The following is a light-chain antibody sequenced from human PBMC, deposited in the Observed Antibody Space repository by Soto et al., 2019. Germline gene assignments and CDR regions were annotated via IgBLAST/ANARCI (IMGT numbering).Light chain of an antibody. CDR1: QSINRW. CDR2: DVS. Sequence: DIQMTQSPSTLSASVGDRVTFACRASQSINRWLAWYQQKPGKAPKLLIYDVSTLESGVPARFSGSGSGTEFTLTISSLQSEDFAVYYCQQYYDWPITLGQGTRL. CDR3: QQYYDWPIT. V-gene: IGKV1-5*01. J-gene: IGKJ5*01.